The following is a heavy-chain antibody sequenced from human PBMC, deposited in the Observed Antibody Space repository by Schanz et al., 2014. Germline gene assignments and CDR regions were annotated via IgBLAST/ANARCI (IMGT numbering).Heavy chain of an antibody. D-gene: IGHD1-26*01. J-gene: IGHJ6*02. Sequence: QVQVVESGGGVVQPGRSLRLSCVASGFTFSSYGMHWVRQAPGRGLEWVALIWYDGSNKYYAESVKGRFTISRDNPKNTLYLQMNSLRAEDTAVYYCARDMTSMGESGFYYYGMDVWGQGTTATVSS. V-gene: IGHV3-33*01. CDR3: ARDMTSMGESGFYYYGMDV. CDR1: GFTFSSYG. CDR2: IWYDGSNK.